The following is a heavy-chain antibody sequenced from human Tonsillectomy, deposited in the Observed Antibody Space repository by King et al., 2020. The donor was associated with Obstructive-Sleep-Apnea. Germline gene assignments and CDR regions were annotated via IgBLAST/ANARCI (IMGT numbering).Heavy chain of an antibody. CDR1: GFTFCSYV. D-gene: IGHD3-9*01. V-gene: IGHV3-23*04. CDR3: AKKPPSLTGLAY. CDR2: VSGSGDSI. J-gene: IGHJ4*02. Sequence: VQLVESGGGLVQPGGSLRLSCAASGFTFCSYVMSWVRQAPGKGLEWVSGVSGSGDSIYSADSVKGRFTISRDNSKNTLYLQMNSLRAEDTAVYFCAKKPPSLTGLAYWGQGTLVTVSS.